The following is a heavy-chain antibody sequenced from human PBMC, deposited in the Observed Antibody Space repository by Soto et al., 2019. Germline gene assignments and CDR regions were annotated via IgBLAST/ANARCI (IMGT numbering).Heavy chain of an antibody. J-gene: IGHJ4*02. Sequence: PSETLSLTCTVSGGSLSSSNYYWGWLRPPPGKGLEWIGSIYYTGSTYYNPSLKSRVNISVDTSKNQLSLILPSVTATDTAVYYCASTLTILAAAGIYNYFDCWGQGTPVTVSS. CDR1: GGSLSSSNYY. CDR3: ASTLTILAAAGIYNYFDC. V-gene: IGHV4-39*01. D-gene: IGHD6-13*01. CDR2: IYYTGST.